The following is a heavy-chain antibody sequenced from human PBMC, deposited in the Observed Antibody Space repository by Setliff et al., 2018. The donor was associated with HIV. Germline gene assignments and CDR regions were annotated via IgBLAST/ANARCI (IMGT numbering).Heavy chain of an antibody. J-gene: IGHJ4*01. Sequence: AASVKVSCKASGYTFTTYSLHWVRQAPGQSLEWMGWVNVGNGDTKYSRELQGRIIISRDTSANTAYMELSSLRFDDAAVYFCARGALLAAFDFDHWGHGTLVTVTS. D-gene: IGHD3-10*01. V-gene: IGHV1-3*01. CDR3: ARGALLAAFDFDH. CDR2: VNVGNGDT. CDR1: GYTFTTYS.